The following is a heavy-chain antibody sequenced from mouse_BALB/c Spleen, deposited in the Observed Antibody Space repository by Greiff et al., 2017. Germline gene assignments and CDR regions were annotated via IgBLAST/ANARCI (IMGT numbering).Heavy chain of an antibody. J-gene: IGHJ2*01. V-gene: IGHV14-3*02. CDR2: IDPANGNT. Sequence: VQLQQSGAELVKPGASVKLSCTASGFNIKDSYMHWVKQRPEKGLEWIGRIDPANGNTTYDPKFQGKATITADTSSNTAYLQLSSLTSEDTAVYYCARTDFYYEDYWGQGTTRTVSS. D-gene: IGHD1-1*01. CDR3: ARTDFYYEDY. CDR1: GFNIKDSY.